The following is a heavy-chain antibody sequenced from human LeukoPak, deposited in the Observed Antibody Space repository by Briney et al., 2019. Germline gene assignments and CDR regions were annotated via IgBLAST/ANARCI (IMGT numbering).Heavy chain of an antibody. V-gene: IGHV3-15*01. Sequence: PGGSLRLSCTTSGFTFSHAWMTWVRQAPGKGLGWVGRISTKTDGGTTDYAAPVKGRFTISRDDSKNTLYLQMNSLKTEDTAVYYCIKSSGDWHWVQGTLVTVSS. CDR2: ISTKTDGGTT. CDR1: GFTFSHAW. J-gene: IGHJ4*02. CDR3: IKSSGDWH. D-gene: IGHD2-21*02.